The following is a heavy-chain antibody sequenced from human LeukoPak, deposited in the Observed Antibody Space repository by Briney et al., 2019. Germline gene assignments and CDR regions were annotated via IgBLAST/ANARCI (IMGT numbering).Heavy chain of an antibody. CDR3: VKDNEAGGSPFDR. J-gene: IGHJ4*02. Sequence: PGGSLRLSCVASGFSFSSHAMHWVRQAPGKGLEYVSRISDNAGSTYYADSVKGRFTISRDNSKNTLYLQMRSLRAVDTAVYYCVKDNEAGGSPFDRWGQGTLVTVSS. CDR2: ISDNAGST. V-gene: IGHV3-64D*06. D-gene: IGHD1-1*01. CDR1: GFSFSSHA.